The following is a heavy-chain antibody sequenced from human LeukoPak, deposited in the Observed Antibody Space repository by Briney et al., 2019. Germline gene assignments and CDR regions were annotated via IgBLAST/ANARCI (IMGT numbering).Heavy chain of an antibody. D-gene: IGHD6-19*01. J-gene: IGHJ5*02. CDR3: VHRSGWCNWFDP. Sequence: SGPTLLNPTQTLTLTCTFSGFSLSTSGVAVGWILQPPGEALEWLALIYWDDDKRYSPSLKSTLTITKDNSKNPVVLTMTNMDPVDTATYYCVHRSGWCNWFDPWGQGTLVAVSS. CDR1: GFSLSTSGVA. V-gene: IGHV2-5*02. CDR2: IYWDDDK.